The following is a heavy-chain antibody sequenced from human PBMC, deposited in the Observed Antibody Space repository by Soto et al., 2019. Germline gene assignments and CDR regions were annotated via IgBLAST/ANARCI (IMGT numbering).Heavy chain of an antibody. CDR1: GFTFSDHY. Sequence: EVQLVESGGGLVQPGGSLRLSCAASGFTFSDHYIDWVRQAPGKGLEWVGRSRNKASGYTTEYAASVKGRFTLSRDDSKISVYLQMNSLKTEDTAVYFCARVVREATGTSNFDPWGQGTLVTVSS. CDR2: SRNKASGYTT. D-gene: IGHD4-17*01. CDR3: ARVVREATGTSNFDP. J-gene: IGHJ5*02. V-gene: IGHV3-72*01.